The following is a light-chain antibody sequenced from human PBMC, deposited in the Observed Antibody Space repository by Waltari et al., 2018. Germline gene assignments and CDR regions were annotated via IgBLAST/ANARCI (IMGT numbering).Light chain of an antibody. CDR2: GAS. J-gene: IGKJ1*01. V-gene: IGKV3-20*01. Sequence: EIVLTQSPGTLSLSPGERATLSCRASQSVSSSYLAWYQQKPGQAPRLLMYGASSRATGTPDRFSGSGSGTDFSLTISRLEPEDFAVYYCQQYGRSPRTFGQGTKVEIK. CDR3: QQYGRSPRT. CDR1: QSVSSSY.